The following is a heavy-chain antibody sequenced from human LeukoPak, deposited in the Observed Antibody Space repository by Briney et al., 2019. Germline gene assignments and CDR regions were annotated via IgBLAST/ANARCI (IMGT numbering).Heavy chain of an antibody. J-gene: IGHJ6*02. D-gene: IGHD3-10*01. V-gene: IGHV3-9*01. CDR2: ISWNGGGV. Sequence: GGSLRLSCAVSGFSLDDHAMHWVRQAPGKGLEWVSGISWNGGGVDYADSVKGRFIISRDNAKKSLYLQMNSLRREDTALYYCAKDTEFGEPYHGMDVWGQGTTVTVSS. CDR3: AKDTEFGEPYHGMDV. CDR1: GFSLDDHA.